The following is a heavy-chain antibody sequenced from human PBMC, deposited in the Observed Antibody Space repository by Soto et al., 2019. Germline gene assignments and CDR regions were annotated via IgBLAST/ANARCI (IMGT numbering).Heavy chain of an antibody. CDR1: GDTFTSYG. Sequence: QAQLVQSGAEVKKPGASVKVSCRASGDTFTSYGYAWVRQAPGQGLEWMGWISAYNGDTNYAQKFLDRVTLTTDTSTTTVYMELRNLGSDDTAIYYCARSGAYCTSITCLFDAFWGLGTLVTVSS. D-gene: IGHD1-26*01. J-gene: IGHJ4*02. CDR2: ISAYNGDT. CDR3: ARSGAYCTSITCLFDAF. V-gene: IGHV1-18*01.